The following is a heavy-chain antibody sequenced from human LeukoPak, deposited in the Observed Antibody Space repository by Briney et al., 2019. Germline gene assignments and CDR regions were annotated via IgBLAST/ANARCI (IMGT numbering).Heavy chain of an antibody. CDR3: ARAQVGAPTDL. CDR2: IHGDGDNI. D-gene: IGHD1-26*01. J-gene: IGHJ5*02. CDR1: GFPFSSYA. V-gene: IGHV3-74*01. Sequence: GGSLSLSCAASGFPFSSYAMYWVRQAPGKGLVWVARIHGDGDNISYADSVRGRFTISRDNAKDTLYLHMNSLRPEDTAVYYCARAQVGAPTDLWGQGTLVTVSA.